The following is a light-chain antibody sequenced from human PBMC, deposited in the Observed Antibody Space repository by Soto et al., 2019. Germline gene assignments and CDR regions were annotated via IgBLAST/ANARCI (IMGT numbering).Light chain of an antibody. V-gene: IGLV1-51*01. CDR1: SSNIGNNY. CDR3: GAWDNSLGAL. J-gene: IGLJ2*01. CDR2: DNN. Sequence: QSVLTQPPSVSAATGQKVTISCSGSSSNIGNNYVSWYQQLPGTAPKLLISDNNKRPSGIPDRFSGSKSGTSATLGIAGLQTGVEAEYYCGAWDNSLGALFGGGTNVTVL.